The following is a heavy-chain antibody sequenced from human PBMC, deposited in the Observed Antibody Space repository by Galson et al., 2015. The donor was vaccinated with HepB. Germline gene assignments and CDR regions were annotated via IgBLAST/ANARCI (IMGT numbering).Heavy chain of an antibody. CDR2: ISYDGSNK. D-gene: IGHD6-19*01. CDR3: ARDAVIAVPSWFDP. V-gene: IGHV3-30-3*01. Sequence: SLRLSCAASGYTFSSYAMHWVRQAPGKGLEWVAVISYDGSNKYYADSVKGRFTISRDNSKNTQYLQMNSLRAEDTAVYYCARDAVIAVPSWFDPWGQGTLVTVSS. J-gene: IGHJ5*02. CDR1: GYTFSSYA.